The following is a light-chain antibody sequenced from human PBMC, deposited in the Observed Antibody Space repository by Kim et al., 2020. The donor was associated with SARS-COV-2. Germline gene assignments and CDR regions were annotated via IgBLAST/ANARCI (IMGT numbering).Light chain of an antibody. J-gene: IGKJ2*03. Sequence: DIQMTQSPSSLSVSVGDRVTITCRTSQSVSTSLNWYQQKLGKVPSLLIYSASTLRSGVPSRFSGSGSGTNFTLTINSLHPDDFATYYCQQTYKTPRFGQGTKLEI. CDR1: QSVSTS. CDR2: SAS. V-gene: IGKV1-39*01. CDR3: QQTYKTPR.